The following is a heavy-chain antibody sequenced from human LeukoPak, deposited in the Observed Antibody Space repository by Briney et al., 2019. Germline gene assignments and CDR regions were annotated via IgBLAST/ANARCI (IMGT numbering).Heavy chain of an antibody. D-gene: IGHD6-19*01. J-gene: IGHJ4*02. CDR3: AKEAGNGWSYFDY. Sequence: GGSLRLSCAASGFTVSGNYMSWVRQAPGKGLEWVSGISSSGGSTFYADSVKGRFTISRNNSKNTVYLQMISLRAEDTAVYHCAKEAGNGWSYFDYWGQGSLVTVSS. CDR1: GFTVSGNY. V-gene: IGHV3-23*01. CDR2: ISSSGGST.